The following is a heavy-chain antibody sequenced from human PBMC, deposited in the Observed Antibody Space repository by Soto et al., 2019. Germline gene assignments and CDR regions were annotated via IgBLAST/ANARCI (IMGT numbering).Heavy chain of an antibody. V-gene: IGHV4-34*01. Sequence: SETLSLTCAVYGGSFSGYYWSWIRQPPGKGLEWIGEINHSGSTNYNPSLKSRVTISVDTSKNQFSLKLSSVTAADTAVYYCARAPAWVELPQAPFYYYYYYMDVWGKGTTVTVSS. J-gene: IGHJ6*03. CDR1: GGSFSGYY. CDR3: ARAPAWVELPQAPFYYYYYYMDV. CDR2: INHSGST. D-gene: IGHD1-7*01.